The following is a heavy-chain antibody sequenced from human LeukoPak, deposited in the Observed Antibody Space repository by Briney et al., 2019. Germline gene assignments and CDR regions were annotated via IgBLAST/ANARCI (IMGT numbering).Heavy chain of an antibody. Sequence: SETLSLTCAVYGGSFSGYYWSWIRQPPGKGLEWIGEINHSGSTNYNPSLKSRVTISVDTSKNQFSLKLSSVTAADTAVYYCAREMQQLDDYRGQGTLVTVSS. J-gene: IGHJ4*02. CDR3: AREMQQLDDY. D-gene: IGHD6-13*01. CDR2: INHSGST. V-gene: IGHV4-34*01. CDR1: GGSFSGYY.